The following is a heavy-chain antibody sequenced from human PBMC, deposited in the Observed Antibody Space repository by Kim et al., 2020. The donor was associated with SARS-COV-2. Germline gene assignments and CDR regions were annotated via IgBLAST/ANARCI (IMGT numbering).Heavy chain of an antibody. D-gene: IGHD3-22*01. V-gene: IGHV3-66*01. CDR3: ATVVFYYDAGYFKN. CDR1: GYTVTYSY. J-gene: IGHJ1*01. CDR2: IYSGGNT. Sequence: GGSLRLSCAASGYTVTYSYMGWVRQAPGKGLEWVSFIYSGGNTIYADSVKGRLIISRDHSKNTLYLQMNSLRAEDTAVYYCATVVFYYDAGYFKNWCQGTLVIVSS.